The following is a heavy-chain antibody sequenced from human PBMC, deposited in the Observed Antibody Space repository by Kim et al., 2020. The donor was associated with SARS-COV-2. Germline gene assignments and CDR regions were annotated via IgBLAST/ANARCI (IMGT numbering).Heavy chain of an antibody. D-gene: IGHD5-12*01. J-gene: IGHJ4*02. CDR3: ARDSRRGYSGYAFDY. Sequence: GGSLRLSCAASGFTFSDYYMNWIRQAPGKGLEWISHISGSSSYTNYADSVKGRFTISRDNAKNSLYLQINSLRAEDTAVYYCARDSRRGYSGYAFDYWGQGTLVTVSS. CDR1: GFTFSDYY. V-gene: IGHV3-11*05. CDR2: ISGSSSYT.